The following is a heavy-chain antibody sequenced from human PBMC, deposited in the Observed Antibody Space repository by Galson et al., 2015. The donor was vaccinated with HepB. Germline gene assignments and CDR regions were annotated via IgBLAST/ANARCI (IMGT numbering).Heavy chain of an antibody. Sequence: CAISGDSVSSNSAAWNWIRQSPSRGLEWLGRTYYRSKWYNDYAVSVKSRINVNPDTSKNQFSLQLNSVTPEDTAVYFCARGLAGAGEMDVWGQGTTVTVSS. V-gene: IGHV6-1*01. CDR2: TYYRSKWYN. D-gene: IGHD6-19*01. CDR1: GDSVSSNSAA. J-gene: IGHJ6*02. CDR3: ARGLAGAGEMDV.